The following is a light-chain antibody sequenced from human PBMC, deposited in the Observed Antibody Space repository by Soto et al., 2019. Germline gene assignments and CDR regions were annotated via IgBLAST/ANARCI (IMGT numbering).Light chain of an antibody. CDR3: QQYDGY. J-gene: IGKJ3*01. V-gene: IGKV1-5*01. Sequence: DIQMTQSPSTLAASVGDRVTITCRASQNINRWLAWYQQKPGKAPKVLIYDASSLESGVPSRFRGSGSWTEFTLTITSLQPDDFATYYCQQYDGYFGPGTKVDFK. CDR2: DAS. CDR1: QNINRW.